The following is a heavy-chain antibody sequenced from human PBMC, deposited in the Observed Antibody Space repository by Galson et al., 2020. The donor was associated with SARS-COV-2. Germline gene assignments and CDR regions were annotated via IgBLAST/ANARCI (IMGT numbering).Heavy chain of an antibody. Sequence: TGGSLRLSCAASGFTFSSYSMNWVRQAPGKGLEWVSSISSSSSYIFYADSVKGRFTISRDNAKNSLYLQINSLRAEDTAVYYCARDLVGNCYFDYWGQGTLVTVSS. CDR1: GFTFSSYS. D-gene: IGHD2-8*02. V-gene: IGHV3-21*01. J-gene: IGHJ4*02. CDR2: ISSSSSYI. CDR3: ARDLVGNCYFDY.